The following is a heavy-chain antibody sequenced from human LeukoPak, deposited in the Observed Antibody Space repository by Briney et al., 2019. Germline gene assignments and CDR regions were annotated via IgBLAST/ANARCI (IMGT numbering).Heavy chain of an antibody. Sequence: SETLSLTCAVYGRSFSGYYWSWIRQPPGKGLEWIGEINHSGSTNYNPSLKSRVTISVDTSKNQFSLKLSSVTAADTAVYYCAREAGAYGDYVGLYYFDYWGQGTLVTVSS. CDR1: GRSFSGYY. D-gene: IGHD4-17*01. CDR2: INHSGST. V-gene: IGHV4-34*01. CDR3: AREAGAYGDYVGLYYFDY. J-gene: IGHJ4*02.